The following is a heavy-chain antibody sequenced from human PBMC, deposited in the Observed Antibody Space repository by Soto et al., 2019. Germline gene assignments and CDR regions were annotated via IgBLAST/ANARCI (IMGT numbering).Heavy chain of an antibody. Sequence: SVKVSFRASCYTFTSYGISWVRQAPGQGLEWMGWISAYNGNTNYAQKRQGRVTMTTDTSTSTAYMELRSLRSDDTAVYYCARHELELLYYFDYWGQGTLVTVSS. CDR2: ISAYNGNT. CDR3: ARHELELLYYFDY. V-gene: IGHV1-18*04. J-gene: IGHJ4*02. CDR1: CYTFTSYG. D-gene: IGHD1-7*01.